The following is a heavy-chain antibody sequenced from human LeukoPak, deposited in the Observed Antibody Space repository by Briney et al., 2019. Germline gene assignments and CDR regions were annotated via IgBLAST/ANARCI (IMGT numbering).Heavy chain of an antibody. V-gene: IGHV3-7*03. CDR1: GFTFSNYW. Sequence: PGGSLRLSCAASGFTFSNYWMHWIRQAPGKGLEWVANINQDGTDKYCVDSVKGRFTFSRDNAQNSLYLQMSSLRVEDTAVYYCVTYSTGLYKGLEFWGQGTQVTVSS. D-gene: IGHD2-8*02. CDR2: INQDGTDK. J-gene: IGHJ4*02. CDR3: VTYSTGLYKGLEF.